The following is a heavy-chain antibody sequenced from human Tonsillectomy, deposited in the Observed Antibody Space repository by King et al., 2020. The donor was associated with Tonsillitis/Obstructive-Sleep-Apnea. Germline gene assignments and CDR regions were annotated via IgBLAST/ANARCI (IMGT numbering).Heavy chain of an antibody. CDR1: GFTFSSYS. CDR3: ARDLGASSAWFDP. J-gene: IGHJ5*02. V-gene: IGHV3-21*01. Sequence: VQLVESGGGLVKPGGSLRLSCAASGFTFSSYSMNWVRQAPGKGLEWVSSISSSSSYIYYADSVKGRFTISRDNAKNSLYLQMNSLRAEDTAVYYCARDLGASSAWFDPWGQGTLVTVSS. D-gene: IGHD2-2*01. CDR2: ISSSSSYI.